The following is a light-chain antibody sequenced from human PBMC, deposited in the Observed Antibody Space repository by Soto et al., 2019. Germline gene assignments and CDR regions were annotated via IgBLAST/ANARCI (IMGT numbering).Light chain of an antibody. CDR2: GAA. Sequence: EIVMTQSPVILSVSPGERATLSCRASQSVGTNLAWYQQKPGQAPRLLISGAATRATGIPARFSGRGSGTEFTLTVSSLQSDDFEVYYPQQYTNWHWMFGTGTKV. CDR3: QQYTNWHWM. J-gene: IGKJ1*01. V-gene: IGKV3-15*01. CDR1: QSVGTN.